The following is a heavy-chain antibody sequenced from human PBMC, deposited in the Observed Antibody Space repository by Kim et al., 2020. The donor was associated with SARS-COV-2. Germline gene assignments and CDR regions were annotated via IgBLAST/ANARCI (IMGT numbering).Heavy chain of an antibody. CDR3: ARDWGLGELSLIEY. Sequence: GGSLRLSCAASGFTFSSYGMHWVRQAPGKGLEWVAVIWYDGSNKYYADSVKGRFTISRDNSKNTLYLQMNSLRAEDTAVYYCARDWGLGELSLIEYWGQGTLVTVSS. V-gene: IGHV3-33*01. CDR1: GFTFSSYG. CDR2: IWYDGSNK. J-gene: IGHJ4*02. D-gene: IGHD3-16*02.